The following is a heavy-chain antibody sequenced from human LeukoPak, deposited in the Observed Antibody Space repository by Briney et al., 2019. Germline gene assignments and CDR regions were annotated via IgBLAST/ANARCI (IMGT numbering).Heavy chain of an antibody. J-gene: IGHJ5*02. CDR1: GYTFTGYY. CDR3: ARESFEDSTPNNWFDP. D-gene: IGHD6-13*01. CDR2: INPNSGGT. Sequence: ASVKVSCKASGYTFTGYYMHWVRQAPGQGLEWMGWINPNSGGTNYAQKFQGRVAMTRDTSISTAYMELSRLRSDDTAVYYCARESFEDSTPNNWFDPWGQGNLVIVSS. V-gene: IGHV1-2*02.